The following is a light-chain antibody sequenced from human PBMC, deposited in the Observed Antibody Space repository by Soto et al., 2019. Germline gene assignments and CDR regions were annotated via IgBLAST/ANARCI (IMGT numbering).Light chain of an antibody. CDR3: QQYGTSPRT. CDR2: GAY. V-gene: IGKV3-20*01. J-gene: IGKJ1*01. CDR1: QSVSSSY. Sequence: EIVLTQSPGTLSLSPGERATLSCRASQSVSSSYLAWYQQKPGQAPRLLIYGAYNRATGIPDRFSGSGSGTDFTLTISRVEPEDVAVYYCQQYGTSPRTFGQGTKVEIK.